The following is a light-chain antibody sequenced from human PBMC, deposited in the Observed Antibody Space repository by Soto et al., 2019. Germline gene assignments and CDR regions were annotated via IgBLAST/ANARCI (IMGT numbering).Light chain of an antibody. Sequence: EVVLTQSPVTLSLSQGERATLSCRASQSFLGLLAWYQQNPGQAPRRLIYDAYNRATGIRPRFGGSGSGTDFTLTISSLEPEDSAVYYFQQRHMWPITFGQGTRREIK. CDR3: QQRHMWPIT. CDR2: DAY. CDR1: QSFLGL. V-gene: IGKV3-11*01. J-gene: IGKJ5*01.